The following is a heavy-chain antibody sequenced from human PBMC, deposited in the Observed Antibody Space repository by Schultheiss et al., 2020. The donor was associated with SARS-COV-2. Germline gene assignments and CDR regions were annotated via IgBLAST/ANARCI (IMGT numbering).Heavy chain of an antibody. Sequence: SQTLSLTCAVSGYSISSGYYWGWIRQPPGKGLEWIGSIYHSGSTYYNPSLKSRVTISVDTSKNQFSLKLSSVTAADTAVYYCARPRSRDYSPGHWYFDLWGRGTLVTVSS. CDR1: GYSISSGYY. CDR2: IYHSGST. J-gene: IGHJ2*01. D-gene: IGHD4-11*01. V-gene: IGHV4-38-2*01. CDR3: ARPRSRDYSPGHWYFDL.